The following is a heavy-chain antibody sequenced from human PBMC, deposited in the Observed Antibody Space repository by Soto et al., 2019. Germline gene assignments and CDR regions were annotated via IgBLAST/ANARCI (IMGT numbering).Heavy chain of an antibody. CDR3: AKWWGSNYDVYYGMDV. Sequence: EVQLLESGGGLVQPGGSLRLSCAASGFTFSSYAMSWVRQAPGKGLEWVSAISGSGGSTYYADSVKGRFTISRDNSKNTLYLQMNSLRAEDTAVYYCAKWWGSNYDVYYGMDVWGQGTTVTVSS. V-gene: IGHV3-23*01. CDR2: ISGSGGST. CDR1: GFTFSSYA. J-gene: IGHJ6*02. D-gene: IGHD4-4*01.